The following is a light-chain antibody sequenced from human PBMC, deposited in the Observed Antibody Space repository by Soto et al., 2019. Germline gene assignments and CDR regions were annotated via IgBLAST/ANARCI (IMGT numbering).Light chain of an antibody. Sequence: EIVMTQSPATLSVSPGERATLSCRASQSVSSNLAWYQQKPGQAPRLLIYGASSRATGIPDRFSGSGSGTDFPLTISRLEPEDFAVYYCQQYGSSPITFGQGTRLEI. V-gene: IGKV3-20*01. CDR1: QSVSSN. CDR2: GAS. J-gene: IGKJ5*01. CDR3: QQYGSSPIT.